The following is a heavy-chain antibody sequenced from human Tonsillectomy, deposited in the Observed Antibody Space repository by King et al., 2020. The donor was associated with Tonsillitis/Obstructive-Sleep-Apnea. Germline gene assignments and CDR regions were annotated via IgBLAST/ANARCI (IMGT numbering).Heavy chain of an antibody. Sequence: VQLVQSGAEVKKPGASVKVSCKASGYTFTSYGISWVRQAPGQGLEWRGWISVYNGNTNYAQKLQGRVTMTTDTSTSTAYMELRSMRSDDTAVYFCARYIVVVIGSYYYMDVWGKGTTVTVSS. CDR2: ISVYNGNT. V-gene: IGHV1-18*01. CDR1: GYTFTSYG. J-gene: IGHJ6*03. D-gene: IGHD2-21*01. CDR3: ARYIVVVIGSYYYMDV.